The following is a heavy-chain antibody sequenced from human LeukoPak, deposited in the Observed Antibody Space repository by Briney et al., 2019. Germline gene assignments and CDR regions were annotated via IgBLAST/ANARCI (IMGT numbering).Heavy chain of an antibody. CDR3: ARVGHYYDSSVYSND. V-gene: IGHV1-2*02. CDR2: INPNSGGT. Sequence: GASVKVSCKASGYTFTGYYMHWVRQAPGQGLECMGWINPNSGGTNYAQKFQGRVTMTRDTSISTAYMELSRLRSDDTAVYYCARVGHYYDSSVYSNDWGQGTLVTVSS. CDR1: GYTFTGYY. J-gene: IGHJ4*02. D-gene: IGHD3-22*01.